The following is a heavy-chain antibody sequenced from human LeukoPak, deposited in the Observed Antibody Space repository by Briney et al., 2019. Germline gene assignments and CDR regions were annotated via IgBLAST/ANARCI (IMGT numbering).Heavy chain of an antibody. V-gene: IGHV3-7*01. CDR3: AREVWGPEY. D-gene: IGHD1-14*01. CDR2: IKQDGSDK. CDR1: GFTFTKYW. J-gene: IGHJ4*02. Sequence: GGSLRLSCAASGFTFTKYWMTWVRQAPGKGLEWVGNIKQDGSDKNYMDAVKGRFTISRDNTKNSVYLQMSSLRAEDTAVYYCAREVWGPEYWGQGTLVTVSS.